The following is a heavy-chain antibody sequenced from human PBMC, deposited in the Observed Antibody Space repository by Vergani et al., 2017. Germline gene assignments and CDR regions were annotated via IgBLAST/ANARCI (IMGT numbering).Heavy chain of an antibody. CDR2: ISYDGSNK. CDR1: GFTFSSYA. D-gene: IGHD6-6*01. CDR3: AKASPLDY. V-gene: IGHV3-30-3*01. J-gene: IGHJ4*02. Sequence: QVQLVESGGGVVQPGRSLRLSCAASGFTFSSYAMHWVRQAPGKGLEWVAVISYDGSNKYYADSVKGRFTISRDNSKNTLYLQMNSLRAEDTAVYYCAKASPLDYWGQGTLVTVSS.